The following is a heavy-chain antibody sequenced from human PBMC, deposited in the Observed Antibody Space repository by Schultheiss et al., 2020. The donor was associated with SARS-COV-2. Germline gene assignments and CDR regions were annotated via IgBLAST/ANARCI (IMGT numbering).Heavy chain of an antibody. J-gene: IGHJ5*02. CDR2: ISSDGSKT. CDR3: ASRVLSSPRIRVKTGFWFDH. CDR1: GFTFSTYW. Sequence: GGSLRLSCAASGFTFSTYWMHWVRQAPGKGLVWVSRISSDGSKTSYADSVKGRFTISRDNAKNTLYMEMNSLRVEDTALYYCASRVLSSPRIRVKTGFWFDHWGQGTLVTVAS. D-gene: IGHD3-16*01. V-gene: IGHV3-74*01.